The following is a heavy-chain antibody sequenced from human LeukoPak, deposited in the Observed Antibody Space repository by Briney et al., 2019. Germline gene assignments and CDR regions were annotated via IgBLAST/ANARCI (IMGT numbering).Heavy chain of an antibody. J-gene: IGHJ4*02. CDR1: GFTFSSYS. CDR2: ISPGNSTK. V-gene: IGHV3-48*01. Sequence: PGGSLRLSCAASGFTFSSYSMNWLRQAPGKGLEWVSYISPGNSTKYYADSVKGRFTISRDNAKNSLYLQMNSLRAEDTAVYYCARGAGYWGQGTLVTVSS. CDR3: ARGAGY.